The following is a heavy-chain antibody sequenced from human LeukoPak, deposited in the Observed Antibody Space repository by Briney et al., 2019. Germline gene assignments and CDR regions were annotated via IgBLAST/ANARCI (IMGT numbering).Heavy chain of an antibody. V-gene: IGHV3-30*18. CDR3: AKDSGGPFDY. Sequence: GGSLRLSCAASGFTFSSYGMHWVRQAPGKGLEWVAVISYDGSNKYYADSVKGRSTISRDNSKNTLYLQMNSLRAEDTAVYYCAKDSGGPFDYWGQGTLVTVSS. J-gene: IGHJ4*02. D-gene: IGHD2-15*01. CDR2: ISYDGSNK. CDR1: GFTFSSYG.